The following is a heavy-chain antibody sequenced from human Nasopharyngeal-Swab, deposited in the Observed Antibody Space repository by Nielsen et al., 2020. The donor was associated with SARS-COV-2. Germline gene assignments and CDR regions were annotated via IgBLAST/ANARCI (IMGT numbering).Heavy chain of an antibody. Sequence: SETLSLTCTVPGGPISSYYWSWIRQPPGKGLEWIGYIYYSGSTNYNPSLKSRVTISVDTSKNQFSLKLSSVTAADTAVYYCARLSYDFWSGYFDYWGQGTLVTISS. CDR3: ARLSYDFWSGYFDY. CDR2: IYYSGST. V-gene: IGHV4-59*13. J-gene: IGHJ4*02. D-gene: IGHD3-3*01. CDR1: GGPISSYY.